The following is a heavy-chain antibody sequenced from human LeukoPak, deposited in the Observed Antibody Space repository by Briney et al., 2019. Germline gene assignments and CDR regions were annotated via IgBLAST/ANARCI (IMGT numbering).Heavy chain of an antibody. CDR2: IDPSDSYT. CDR3: ARRGSGGHWFDP. V-gene: IGHV5-10-1*01. D-gene: IGHD6-19*01. J-gene: IGHJ5*02. CDR1: GYSFTSYW. Sequence: GESLKISCKGSGYSFTSYWITWVRQMPGKGLEWMGRIDPSDSYTNYSPSFQGHVTVSADKSISTAYLQWSSLKASDTAIYYCARRGSGGHWFDPWGQGTLVTVSS.